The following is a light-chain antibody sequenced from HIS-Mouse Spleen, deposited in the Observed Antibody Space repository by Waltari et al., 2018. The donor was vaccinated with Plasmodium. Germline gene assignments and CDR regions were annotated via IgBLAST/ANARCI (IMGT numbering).Light chain of an antibody. V-gene: IGKV3-15*01. CDR1: QSVSSN. CDR3: QQYNNWSFT. CDR2: GAS. Sequence: EIVMTQSPATLSVSPGERAPLSCRASQSVSSNLAWYQQKPGQAPRLLIYGASTRATGIPARFSGSVSGTEFTLTISSLQSEDFAVYYCQQYNNWSFTFGPGTKVDIK. J-gene: IGKJ3*01.